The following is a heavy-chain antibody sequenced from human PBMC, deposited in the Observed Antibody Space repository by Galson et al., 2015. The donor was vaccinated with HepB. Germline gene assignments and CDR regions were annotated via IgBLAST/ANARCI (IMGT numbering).Heavy chain of an antibody. D-gene: IGHD3-22*01. V-gene: IGHV3-23*01. CDR3: AKDLRYYYDSSGYYYYYYGMDV. CDR2: ISGSGGST. Sequence: SLRLSCAASGFTFSSYAMSWVRQAPGKGLEWVSAISGSGGSTYYADSVKGRFTISRDNSKNTLYLQMNSLRAEDTAVYYCAKDLRYYYDSSGYYYYYYGMDVWGQGTTVTVSS. J-gene: IGHJ6*02. CDR1: GFTFSSYA.